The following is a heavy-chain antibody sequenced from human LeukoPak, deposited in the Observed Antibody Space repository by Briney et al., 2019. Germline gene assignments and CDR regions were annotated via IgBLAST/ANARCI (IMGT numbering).Heavy chain of an antibody. Sequence: GGSLRLSCGASGITFSSYSMNWVRQAPGKGLEWVPYISSSGSTKYYADSVKGRFTISRDNARNSLYLQMNSLRAEDTAVYFCARGGLSIMGYWGQGTLVTVSS. V-gene: IGHV3-48*01. CDR3: ARGGLSIMGY. CDR2: ISSSGSTK. CDR1: GITFSSYS. D-gene: IGHD2/OR15-2a*01. J-gene: IGHJ4*02.